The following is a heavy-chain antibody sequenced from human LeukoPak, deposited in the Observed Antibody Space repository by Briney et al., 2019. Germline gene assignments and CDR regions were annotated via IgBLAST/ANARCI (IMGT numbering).Heavy chain of an antibody. CDR3: ARDGYSYGPNNWFDP. Sequence: ASVKVSCKASGGAFSSYAISWVRQAPGQGLEWMGGIIPIFGTANYAQKFQGRVTITADESTSTAYMELSSLRSEDTAVYYCARDGYSYGPNNWFDPWGQGTLVTVSS. CDR2: IIPIFGTA. V-gene: IGHV1-69*13. J-gene: IGHJ5*02. CDR1: GGAFSSYA. D-gene: IGHD5-18*01.